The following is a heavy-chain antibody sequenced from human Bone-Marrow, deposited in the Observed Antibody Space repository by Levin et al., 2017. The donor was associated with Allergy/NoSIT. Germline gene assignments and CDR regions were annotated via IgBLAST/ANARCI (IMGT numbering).Heavy chain of an antibody. CDR1: GGSISSSSYY. J-gene: IGHJ4*02. D-gene: IGHD6-13*01. V-gene: IGHV4-39*01. CDR2: IYYSGST. Sequence: PSETLSLTCTVSGGSISSSSYYWGWIRQPPGKGLEWIGSIYYSGSTYYNPSLKSRVTISVDTSKNQFSLKLSSVTAADTAVYYCARVEYSSSWYYFDYWGQGTLVTVSS. CDR3: ARVEYSSSWYYFDY.